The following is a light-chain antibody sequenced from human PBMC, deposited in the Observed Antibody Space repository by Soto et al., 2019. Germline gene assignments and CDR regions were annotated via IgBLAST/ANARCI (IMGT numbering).Light chain of an antibody. CDR3: RTWDSSLSAVV. Sequence: QSVLTQPPSVSAAPGQTVTISCSGSSSNIGNNYVSWYQQLPGTAPKLLIYDNNKRPSGIPDRFSGSKSGTSATLGITGLQTGDEADYYCRTWDSSLSAVVFGGGTKVTVL. V-gene: IGLV1-51*01. CDR2: DNN. CDR1: SSNIGNNY. J-gene: IGLJ2*01.